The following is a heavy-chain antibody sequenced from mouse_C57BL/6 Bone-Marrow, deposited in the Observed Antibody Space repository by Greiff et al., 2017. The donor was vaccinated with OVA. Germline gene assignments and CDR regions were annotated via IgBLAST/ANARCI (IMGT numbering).Heavy chain of an antibody. CDR1: GYTFTEYT. Sequence: VQLQQSGAEPVKPGASVKLSCKASGYTFTEYTIHWVKQRSGQGLEWIGWFYPGSGSIKYNEKFKDKATLTADKSSSTVYMELSRLTSEDSAVYFCARHEEGNYGNFWYFDVWGTGTTVTVSS. CDR2: FYPGSGSI. D-gene: IGHD2-1*01. CDR3: ARHEEGNYGNFWYFDV. J-gene: IGHJ1*03. V-gene: IGHV1-62-2*01.